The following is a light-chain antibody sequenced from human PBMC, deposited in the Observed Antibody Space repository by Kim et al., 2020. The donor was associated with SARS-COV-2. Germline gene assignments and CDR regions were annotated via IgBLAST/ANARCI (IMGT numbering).Light chain of an antibody. CDR2: QDN. Sequence: SYELTQPPSVSVSPGQTASITCSGDKLGDKYTCWYQQKPGQSPVLVIYQDNKRPSGIPERFSGSNSGNTATLTISGTQAMDEADYFCQAWDSSTVVFGGGTPLTVL. J-gene: IGLJ2*01. CDR1: KLGDKY. CDR3: QAWDSSTVV. V-gene: IGLV3-1*01.